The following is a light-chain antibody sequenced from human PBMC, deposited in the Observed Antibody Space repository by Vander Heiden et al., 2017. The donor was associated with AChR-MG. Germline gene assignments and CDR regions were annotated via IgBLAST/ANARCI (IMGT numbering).Light chain of an antibody. Sequence: EIVMTKSPATLSVSPGERATLSCRASQSVSSNLAWYQQKPGQSPRLLIYGASTRATGIPARFSGSGSGTEFTLTISSLQSEDFAVYYCQQYNNWPFTFGHGTKVDIK. J-gene: IGKJ3*01. CDR2: GAS. CDR1: QSVSSN. CDR3: QQYNNWPFT. V-gene: IGKV3-15*01.